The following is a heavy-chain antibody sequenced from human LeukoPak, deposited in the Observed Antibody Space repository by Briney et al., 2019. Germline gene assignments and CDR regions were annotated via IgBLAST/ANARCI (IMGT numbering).Heavy chain of an antibody. CDR3: AKGRHSSSRDSYFDY. J-gene: IGHJ4*02. CDR2: ISYDGSNK. CDR1: GFTFSSYG. D-gene: IGHD6-13*01. V-gene: IGHV3-30*18. Sequence: GRSLRLSCAASGFTFSSYGMHWVRQAPGKGLEWVAVISYDGSNKYYADSVKGRFTISRDNSKNTLYLQMNSLRAEDTAVYYCAKGRHSSSRDSYFDYWGQGTLVTVSS.